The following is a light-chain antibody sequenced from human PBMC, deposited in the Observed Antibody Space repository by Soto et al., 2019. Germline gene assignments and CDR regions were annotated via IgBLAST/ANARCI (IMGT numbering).Light chain of an antibody. J-gene: IGKJ3*01. CDR2: AAS. V-gene: IGKV1-27*01. CDR3: QKYNSAPCT. CDR1: QGISNF. Sequence: IQITQSPSSLSASLGDRVTITCRASQGISNFLAWYQQKPGKVPKLLIYAASTLQSGVPSRFSGSGSGTDFTLTISSLQSEDVATYYCQKYNSAPCTFGPGTKVDIK.